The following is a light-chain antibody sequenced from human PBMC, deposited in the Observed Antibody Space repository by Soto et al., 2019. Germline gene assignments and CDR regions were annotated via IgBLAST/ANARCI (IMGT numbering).Light chain of an antibody. Sequence: QSVLTQPRSVSGSPGQSVTISCTGTSSDVGGYNYVSWYQQHPGKAPKLMIYDVSKRPSGVPDRFFGSRSRNTASLTISGLHAEDEADYSCCSYAGSYTYVFGTGTKITVL. V-gene: IGLV2-11*01. J-gene: IGLJ1*01. CDR3: CSYAGSYTYV. CDR1: SSDVGGYNY. CDR2: DVS.